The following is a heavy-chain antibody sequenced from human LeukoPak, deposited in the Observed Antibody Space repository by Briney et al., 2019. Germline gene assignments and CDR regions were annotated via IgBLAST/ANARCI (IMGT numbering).Heavy chain of an antibody. J-gene: IGHJ4*02. CDR3: AKHKWNYYDSSGYFYFDY. CDR2: IYYSGST. CDR1: GGSISIYY. D-gene: IGHD3-22*01. V-gene: IGHV4-59*08. Sequence: SETLSLTCTVSGGSISIYYWSWIRQPPGKGLEWIGYIYYSGSTNYNPSLKSRLTISVDTSKNQFSLTLSSVTAPDTAVYYCAKHKWNYYDSSGYFYFDYWGQGTLVTVSS.